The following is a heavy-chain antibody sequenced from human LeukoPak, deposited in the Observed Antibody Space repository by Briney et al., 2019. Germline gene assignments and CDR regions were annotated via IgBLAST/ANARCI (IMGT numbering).Heavy chain of an antibody. J-gene: IGHJ4*02. V-gene: IGHV3-21*01. D-gene: IGHD3-22*01. CDR1: GFTFSSYS. Sequence: GGSLRLSCAASGFTFSSYSMNWVRQAPGKGLEWVSSISSSSSYIYYADSVKGRFTISRDNAKNSLYLQMNSLRAEDTAVYYCARRDSSGVLGGSIDYWGQGTLVTVSS. CDR3: ARRDSSGVLGGSIDY. CDR2: ISSSSSYI.